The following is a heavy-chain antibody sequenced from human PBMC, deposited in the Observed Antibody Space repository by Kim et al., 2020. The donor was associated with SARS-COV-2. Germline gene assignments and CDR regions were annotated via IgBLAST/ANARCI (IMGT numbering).Heavy chain of an antibody. J-gene: IGHJ6*01. CDR1: GWSFSGYY. CDR3: SRAHPGPLLCVGRNYYGM. CDR2: INHSGST. V-gene: IGHV4-34*01. Sequence: SETLSLTCAASGWSFSGYYWSWIRQPPGKGLEWIGEINHSGSTNYNPSLKSRGTISVDTSKNQFSLKQSSVTAADTAVYYCSRAHPGPLLCVGRNYYGM. D-gene: IGHD3-10*01.